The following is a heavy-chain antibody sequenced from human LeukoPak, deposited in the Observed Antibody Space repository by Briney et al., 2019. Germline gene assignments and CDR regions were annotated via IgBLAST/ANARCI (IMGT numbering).Heavy chain of an antibody. V-gene: IGHV4-59*01. CDR3: ARVMNYLDAFDI. Sequence: SETLSLTCTVSGGSISSYYWSWIRQPPGKGLEWIGYIYYSGSTNYNPSLKSRVTISVDTSKNQFSLKLSSVTAADTAVYYCARVMNYLDAFDIWGQGTMVTVSS. J-gene: IGHJ3*02. D-gene: IGHD5-24*01. CDR2: IYYSGST. CDR1: GGSISSYY.